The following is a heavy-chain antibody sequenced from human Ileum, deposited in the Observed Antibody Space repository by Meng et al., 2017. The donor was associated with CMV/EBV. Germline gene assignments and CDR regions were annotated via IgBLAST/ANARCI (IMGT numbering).Heavy chain of an antibody. Sequence: SCAASGFSFSNAHMGWVRQAPGKGLEWVGRIKTRGEGGTTEYGALFRDRFTISRDDSKTTVYLQMNSLKTEDTGIYYCTTGYSSGYFGWGQGTLVTVSS. CDR3: TTGYSSGYFG. V-gene: IGHV3-15*07. CDR2: IKTRGEGGTT. CDR1: GFSFSNAH. J-gene: IGHJ4*02. D-gene: IGHD6-13*01.